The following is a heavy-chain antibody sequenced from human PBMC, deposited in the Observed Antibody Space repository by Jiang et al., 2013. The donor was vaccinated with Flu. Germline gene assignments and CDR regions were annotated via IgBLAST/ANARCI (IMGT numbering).Heavy chain of an antibody. CDR1: GFSLSASGMC. J-gene: IGHJ4*02. CDR3: ARIWWELLDY. Sequence: TLTCTFSGFSLSASGMCVSWIRQPPGKALEWLARIDWDDDKYYSTSLKTRLTISKDTSKNQVVLTMTNMDPVDTATYYCARIWWELLDYWGQGTLVTVSS. CDR2: IDWDDDK. V-gene: IGHV2-70*11. D-gene: IGHD1-26*01.